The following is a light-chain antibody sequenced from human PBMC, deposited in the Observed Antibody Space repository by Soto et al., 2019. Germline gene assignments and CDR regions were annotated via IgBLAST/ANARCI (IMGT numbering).Light chain of an antibody. CDR2: DIK. Sequence: QSVLTQPPSVSAAPGQKVTITCSGSSSNIGNNYVSWYQQVPGTAPEVLIYDIKKRPSGIPDRFSGSKSGTSATLGITGLQTGDEADYYCATWDSSLSAVVFGGGTKLTVL. J-gene: IGLJ2*01. CDR3: ATWDSSLSAVV. V-gene: IGLV1-51*01. CDR1: SSNIGNNY.